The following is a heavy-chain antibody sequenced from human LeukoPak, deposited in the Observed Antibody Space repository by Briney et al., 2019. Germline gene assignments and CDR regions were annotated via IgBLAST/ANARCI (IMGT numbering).Heavy chain of an antibody. Sequence: GESLKISCEGSGYSFTSYWVGWVRQMPGKGLDWMGIIYPGDSDTRYSPSFQGRVTISADKSISTAYLQWSSLKDSDTAMYYCASPSGSYYHLLDYFDYWGQGTLVTVSS. CDR3: ASPSGSYYHLLDYFDY. CDR1: GYSFTSYW. J-gene: IGHJ4*02. D-gene: IGHD1-26*01. V-gene: IGHV5-51*01. CDR2: IYPGDSDT.